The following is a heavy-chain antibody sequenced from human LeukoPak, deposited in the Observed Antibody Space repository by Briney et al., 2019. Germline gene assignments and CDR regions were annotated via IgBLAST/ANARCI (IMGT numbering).Heavy chain of an antibody. V-gene: IGHV1-2*02. D-gene: IGHD3-9*01. CDR1: GYTFTGYY. CDR2: INPNSGGT. J-gene: IGHJ4*02. Sequence: WASVKVSCKASGYTFTGYYMHWVRQAPGQGLEWMGWINPNSGGTNYAQKFQGRVTMTRDTSISTAYMELSRLKSDDTAVYYCATGHALRYFDWLLYRDSPFDYWGQGTLVTVSS. CDR3: ATGHALRYFDWLLYRDSPFDY.